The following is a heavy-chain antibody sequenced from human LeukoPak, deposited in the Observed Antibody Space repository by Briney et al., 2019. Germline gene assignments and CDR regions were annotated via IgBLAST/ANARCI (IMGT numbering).Heavy chain of an antibody. J-gene: IGHJ4*02. CDR1: GGSFSGYY. CDR3: ARMTGGLIPY. CDR2: INHSGST. Sequence: SETLSLTCAVHGGSFSGYYWSWIRQPPGKGLEWIGEINHSGSTNYNPSLKSRATISVDTSKNQFSLKLSSVTAADTAVYYCARMTGGLIPYWGQGTLVTVSS. V-gene: IGHV4-34*01.